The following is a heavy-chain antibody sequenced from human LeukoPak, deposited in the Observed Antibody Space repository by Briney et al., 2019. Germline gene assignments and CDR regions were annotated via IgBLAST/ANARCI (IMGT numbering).Heavy chain of an antibody. CDR1: DDSITIYY. CDR3: ARGRVSSSTWHSTYYYYSYMDV. Sequence: SETLSLTCSVSDDSITIYYWTWIRQPPGKGLEWIGYIDHTGTTNYNPSLNSRVTISRDTSKNHFSLQLSSVTAADTAVYFCARGRVSSSTWHSTYYYYSYMDVWGKGTTVTVSS. V-gene: IGHV4-59*01. CDR2: IDHTGTT. J-gene: IGHJ6*03. D-gene: IGHD4-11*01.